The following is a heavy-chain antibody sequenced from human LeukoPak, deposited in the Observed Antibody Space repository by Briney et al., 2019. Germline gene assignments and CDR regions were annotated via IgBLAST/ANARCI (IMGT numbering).Heavy chain of an antibody. D-gene: IGHD3-3*01. CDR1: GYSISSGYY. Sequence: SETLSLTCSVTGYSISSGYYWGWIRQPPGKGLEWIGSVFHSGSTHYNPSLKSRATISVDTSKNQFSLKLNSVSAADTAVYYFAGVFLFYYYYMDVWGKGTSVTVSS. J-gene: IGHJ6*03. V-gene: IGHV4-38-2*02. CDR2: VFHSGST. CDR3: AGVFLFYYYYMDV.